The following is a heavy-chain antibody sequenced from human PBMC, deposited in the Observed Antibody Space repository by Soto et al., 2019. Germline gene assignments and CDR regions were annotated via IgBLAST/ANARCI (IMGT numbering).Heavy chain of an antibody. V-gene: IGHV4-31*03. CDR1: GGSISSGGYY. CDR2: IYYSGST. J-gene: IGHJ4*02. CDR3: ARGDMVRGVGFDY. Sequence: SETLSLTCTVSGGSISSGGYYWSWIRQHPGKGLEWIGYIYYSGSTYYNPSLKSRVTISVDTSKNQFSLKLSSVTAADTAVYYCARGDMVRGVGFDYWGQGTLVTVSS. D-gene: IGHD3-10*01.